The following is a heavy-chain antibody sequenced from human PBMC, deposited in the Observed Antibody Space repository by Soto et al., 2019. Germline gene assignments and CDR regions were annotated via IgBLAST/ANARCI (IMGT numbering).Heavy chain of an antibody. CDR2: IIPIFGAA. CDR3: ARILGHSTTWYLNALDV. Sequence: QVLLVQSGAEVKKPGSSVKVSCKASGGTFSSYAIVWVRQAPGQGLEWMGGIIPIFGAANYAQKFQGRVTVTADESTSTAYMDLSSLRSADTAVYYCARILGHSTTWYLNALDVWGQGTTVPVSS. J-gene: IGHJ6*02. CDR1: GGTFSSYA. V-gene: IGHV1-69*01. D-gene: IGHD6-13*01.